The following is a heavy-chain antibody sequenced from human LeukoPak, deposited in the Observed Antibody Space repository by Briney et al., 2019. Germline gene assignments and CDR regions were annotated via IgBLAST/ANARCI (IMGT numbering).Heavy chain of an antibody. Sequence: ASVKVSCKASGYTFTGYYMHWVRQAPGQGLEWMGWINPNSGGTNYAQKFQGRVTMTRDTSISTAYMELSRLRSDDTAVYYCARWDGRRYDFWSGYYPKFFDIWGQGTMVTVSS. J-gene: IGHJ3*02. CDR1: GYTFTGYY. CDR3: ARWDGRRYDFWSGYYPKFFDI. CDR2: INPNSGGT. V-gene: IGHV1-2*02. D-gene: IGHD3-3*01.